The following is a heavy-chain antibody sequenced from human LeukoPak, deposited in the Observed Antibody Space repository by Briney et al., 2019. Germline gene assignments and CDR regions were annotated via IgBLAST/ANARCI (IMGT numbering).Heavy chain of an antibody. Sequence: SVKVSCKASGGTFSSYAISWVRQAPGQGLEWMGGIIPIFGTANYAQKFQGRVTITADESTSTAYMELSSLRSEDTAVYHCARLPSYGHRRGFDYWGQGTLVTVSS. CDR1: GGTFSSYA. CDR2: IIPIFGTA. V-gene: IGHV1-69*13. D-gene: IGHD5-18*01. J-gene: IGHJ4*02. CDR3: ARLPSYGHRRGFDY.